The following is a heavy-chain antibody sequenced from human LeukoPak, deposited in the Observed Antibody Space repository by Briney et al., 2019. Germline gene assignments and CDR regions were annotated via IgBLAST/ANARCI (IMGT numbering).Heavy chain of an antibody. D-gene: IGHD3-3*01. J-gene: IGHJ6*03. Sequence: SGTLSLTCTVSGGSISSYYWSWIRQPPGKGLEWIGYIYTSGSTNYNPSLKSRVTISVDTSKNQFSLKLSSVTAADTAVYYCARSGYDFWSGYYIGYYYYYMDVWGKGTTVTVSS. CDR3: ARSGYDFWSGYYIGYYYYYMDV. CDR2: IYTSGST. V-gene: IGHV4-4*09. CDR1: GGSISSYY.